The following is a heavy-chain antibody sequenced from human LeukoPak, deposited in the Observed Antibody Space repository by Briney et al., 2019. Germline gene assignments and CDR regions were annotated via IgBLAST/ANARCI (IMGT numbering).Heavy chain of an antibody. CDR1: GGSFSGYY. CDR2: INHSGST. CDR3: ATTYCSSTSCSRWFAP. D-gene: IGHD2-2*01. Sequence: SETLSLTCAVYGGSFSGYYWSWIRQPPGKGLEWIGEINHSGSTNYNPSLKSRVTISVDTSKNQFSLKLSSVTAAATAVYYCATTYCSSTSCSRWFAPWGQGTLVTVSS. J-gene: IGHJ5*02. V-gene: IGHV4-34*01.